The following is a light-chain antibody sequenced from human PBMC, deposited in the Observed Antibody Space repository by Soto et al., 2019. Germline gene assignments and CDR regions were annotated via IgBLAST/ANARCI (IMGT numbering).Light chain of an antibody. J-gene: IGLJ3*02. Sequence: QSVLTQPASVSGSPGQSITISCTGTSNDVGIYNYVSWYQQHPGKAPKLMIYGVTDRPSGVSDRFSGSKSDNTASLTISGLQAEDEADYYCSSYTISSTWVFGGGTKVTVL. CDR1: SNDVGIYNY. CDR3: SSYTISSTWV. V-gene: IGLV2-14*01. CDR2: GVT.